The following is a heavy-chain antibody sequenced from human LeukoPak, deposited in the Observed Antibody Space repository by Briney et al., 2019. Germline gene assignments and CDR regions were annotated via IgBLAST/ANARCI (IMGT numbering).Heavy chain of an antibody. V-gene: IGHV4-39*01. Sequence: PSETLSLTCTVSGGSISSSSYYWGWIRQPPGKGLEWIGSIYYSGSTYYNPSLKSRVTISVDTSKNQFSLKLSSVTAADTAVYYCARGPIKGPRPYYTIFGVVFDYWGQGTLVTVSS. CDR1: GGSISSSSYY. CDR2: IYYSGST. D-gene: IGHD3-3*01. J-gene: IGHJ4*02. CDR3: ARGPIKGPRPYYTIFGVVFDY.